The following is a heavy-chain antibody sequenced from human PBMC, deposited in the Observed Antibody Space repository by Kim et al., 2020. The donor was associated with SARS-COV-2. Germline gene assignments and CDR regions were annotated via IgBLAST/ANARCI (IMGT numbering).Heavy chain of an antibody. CDR1: GGTFSIYV. Sequence: SVKVSCKASGGTFSIYVINWLRQAPGQGLEWMGGIIPIFGTANYAQKFQDRITITADESTSTAYMELSSLRSDDTAVYYCARRETKWDTFDIWGQGTMVTVSS. V-gene: IGHV1-69*13. CDR3: ARRETKWDTFDI. CDR2: IIPIFGTA. J-gene: IGHJ3*02. D-gene: IGHD1-7*01.